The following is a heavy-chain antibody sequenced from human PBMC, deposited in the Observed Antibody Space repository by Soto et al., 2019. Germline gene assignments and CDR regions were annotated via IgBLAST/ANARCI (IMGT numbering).Heavy chain of an antibody. CDR2: TYYRSKWFN. V-gene: IGHV6-1*01. CDR1: GDSVSSNSAV. D-gene: IGHD1-1*01. J-gene: IGHJ3*02. Sequence: QTLSLTCAISGDSVSSNSAVWNWIRQSPSRGLEWLGRTYYRSKWFNDYAVSVKSRITINPDTSKNQFSLELNSVTPEDTAVYYCASNSSASKGFDIWGQGTMVTVSS. CDR3: ASNSSASKGFDI.